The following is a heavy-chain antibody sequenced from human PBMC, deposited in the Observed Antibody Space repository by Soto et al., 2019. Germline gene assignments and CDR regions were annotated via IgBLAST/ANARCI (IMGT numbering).Heavy chain of an antibody. CDR1: GGSISSSSYY. CDR3: ARQWGGIAAAPGFDP. V-gene: IGHV4-39*01. J-gene: IGHJ5*02. Sequence: PSETLSLTCTVSGGSISSSSYYWGWIRQPPGKGLEWIGSIYYSGSTYYNPSLKSRVTISVDTSKNQFSLKLSSVTAADTAVYYCARQWGGIAAAPGFDPWGQGTLVTVSS. CDR2: IYYSGST. D-gene: IGHD6-13*01.